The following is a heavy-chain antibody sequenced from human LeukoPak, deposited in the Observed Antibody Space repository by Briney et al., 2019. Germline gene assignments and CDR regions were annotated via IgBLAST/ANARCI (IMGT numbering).Heavy chain of an antibody. CDR2: IYYSGST. D-gene: IGHD5-18*01. CDR3: ARHRTAMVNLPSYYFDY. CDR1: GGSISSYY. V-gene: IGHV4-59*01. J-gene: IGHJ4*02. Sequence: SETLSLTCTVSGGSISSYYWSWIRQPPGKGLEWIGYIYYSGSTNYNPSLKSQVTISVDTSKNQFSLKLSSVTAADTAVYYCARHRTAMVNLPSYYFDYWGQGTLVTVSS.